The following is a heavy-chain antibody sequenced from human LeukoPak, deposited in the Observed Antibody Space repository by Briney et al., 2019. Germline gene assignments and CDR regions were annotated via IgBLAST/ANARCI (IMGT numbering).Heavy chain of an antibody. Sequence: GGSLRLSCAVSGFTFSRYWMSWVRQAPGKGLEWVAVISYDGSNKYYADSVKGRFTISRDNSKNTLYLQMNSLRAEDTAVYYCAKDDGIAAAVSYYYYGMDVWGQGTTVTVSS. D-gene: IGHD6-13*01. CDR1: GFTFSRYW. CDR2: ISYDGSNK. V-gene: IGHV3-30*18. CDR3: AKDDGIAAAVSYYYYGMDV. J-gene: IGHJ6*02.